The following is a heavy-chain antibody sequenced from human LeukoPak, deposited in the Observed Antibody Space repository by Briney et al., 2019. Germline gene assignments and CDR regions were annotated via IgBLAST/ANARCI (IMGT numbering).Heavy chain of an antibody. D-gene: IGHD1-1*01. CDR1: GFTFSSYA. V-gene: IGHV3-30*04. Sequence: GGSLRLSCAASGFTFSSYAMHWVRQAPGKGLEWVAVISYDGSNKYYADSVKGRFTISRDNSKNTLYLQMNSLRAEDTAVYYCARLEGVQYFDYWGQGTLLTVSS. CDR2: ISYDGSNK. J-gene: IGHJ4*02. CDR3: ARLEGVQYFDY.